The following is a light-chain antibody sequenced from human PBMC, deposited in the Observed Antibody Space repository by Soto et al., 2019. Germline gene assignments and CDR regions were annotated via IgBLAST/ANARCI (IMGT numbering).Light chain of an antibody. CDR2: DAS. CDR1: QSISSW. J-gene: IGKJ5*01. Sequence: DIQMTQSPSTLSASVGDRVTITFRASQSISSWLAWYQQKPGKAPRLLIYDASSLESGVPSRFSGSGSGTEFTLTISSLQPDDFGTYYCQLLTSFPITSCQGRLLEV. V-gene: IGKV1-5*01. CDR3: QLLTSFPIT.